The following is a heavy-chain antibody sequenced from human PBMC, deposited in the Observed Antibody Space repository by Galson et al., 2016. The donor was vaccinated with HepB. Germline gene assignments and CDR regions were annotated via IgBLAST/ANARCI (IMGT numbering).Heavy chain of an antibody. Sequence: SVKVSCKASGYTFTSCGINWVRQAPGQGLEWMGRIIPIVGVGNIALRFQGRVTITADKSTNTAYMELSSLRSEDTAVYFCARGGTYTNTSYHYMDVWGRGTTVTVSS. V-gene: IGHV1-69*04. CDR2: IIPIVGVG. CDR3: ARGGTYTNTSYHYMDV. CDR1: GYTFTSCG. D-gene: IGHD3-16*01. J-gene: IGHJ6*03.